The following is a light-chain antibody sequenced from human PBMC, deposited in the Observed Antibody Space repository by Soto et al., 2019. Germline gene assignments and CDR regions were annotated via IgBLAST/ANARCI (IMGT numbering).Light chain of an antibody. V-gene: IGLV1-40*01. CDR3: SSYTRTDTRV. CDR2: ANS. CDR1: SSNIGANYD. Sequence: QSVLTQPPSVSGAPGQRVTISCTGSSSNIGANYDVHWYQQRPGTAPKLLIFANSNRPSGVPDRFSGSKSGTSASLVITGLQAEDEGDYYCSSYTRTDTRVFGTGTKLTVL. J-gene: IGLJ1*01.